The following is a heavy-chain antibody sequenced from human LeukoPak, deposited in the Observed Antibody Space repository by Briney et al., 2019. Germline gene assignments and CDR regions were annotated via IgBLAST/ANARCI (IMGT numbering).Heavy chain of an antibody. D-gene: IGHD2-2*01. V-gene: IGHV3-33*01. CDR2: IWYDGSNK. CDR3: ARGDIVVVPAALDY. Sequence: GGSLGLSCAASGFTFSSYGMHWVRQAPGKGLEWVAVIWYDGSNKYYADSVKGRFTISRDNSKNTLYLQMNSLRAEDTAVYYCARGDIVVVPAALDYWGRGTLVTVSS. CDR1: GFTFSSYG. J-gene: IGHJ4*02.